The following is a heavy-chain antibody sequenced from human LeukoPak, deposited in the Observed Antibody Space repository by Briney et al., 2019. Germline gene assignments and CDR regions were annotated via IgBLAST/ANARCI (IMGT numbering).Heavy chain of an antibody. Sequence: SETLSLTCTVSDGSISSYYWSWIRQPPGKGLEWIGYIYYSGSTNYNPSLKSRVTISVDTSKNQFSLKLSSVTAADTAVYYCARDRGRSARGRWFEPWGQGTLVTVSS. J-gene: IGHJ5*02. D-gene: IGHD3-3*01. CDR3: ARDRGRSARGRWFEP. CDR2: IYYSGST. V-gene: IGHV4-59*01. CDR1: DGSISSYY.